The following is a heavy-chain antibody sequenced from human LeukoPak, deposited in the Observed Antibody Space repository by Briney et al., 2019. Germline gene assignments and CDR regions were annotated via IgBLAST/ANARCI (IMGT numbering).Heavy chain of an antibody. D-gene: IGHD3-16*01. CDR3: ARDLSDDYSLDY. J-gene: IGHJ4*02. V-gene: IGHV3-21*01. CDR1: GFSFSDYS. Sequence: GGSLRLSCAASGFSFSDYSMNWVRQAPGKGLEWVSSITISSSIIYYADSVKGRFTISRDNAKNSLFLQMNSLRAEDTAVYYCARDLSDDYSLDYWGQGTLVTVSS. CDR2: ITISSSII.